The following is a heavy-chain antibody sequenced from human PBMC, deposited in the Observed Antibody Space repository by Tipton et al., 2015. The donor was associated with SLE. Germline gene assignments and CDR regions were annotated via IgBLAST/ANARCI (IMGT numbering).Heavy chain of an antibody. Sequence: TLSLTCFVSGGPISRNYWSWIRQPPGKGLEWMGYVYDSWTTNYNPSLEGRVTMSVDTSRNQFSLKLTSVTAADTAVYYCARLGVGCANCWYYFDLWGQGALVTVSS. J-gene: IGHJ4*02. CDR1: GGPISRNY. CDR3: ARLGVGCANCWYYFDL. CDR2: VYDSWTT. V-gene: IGHV4-59*08. D-gene: IGHD2-21*01.